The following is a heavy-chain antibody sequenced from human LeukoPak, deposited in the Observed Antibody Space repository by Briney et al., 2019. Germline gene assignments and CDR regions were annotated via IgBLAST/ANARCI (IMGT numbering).Heavy chain of an antibody. CDR1: GGSISSGDYY. CDR3: ARQKDNWFDP. V-gene: IGHV4-30-4*08. J-gene: IGHJ5*02. CDR2: IYYSGST. Sequence: SQTLSLTCTVSGGSISSGDYYWSWIRQHPGKGLEWIGYIYYSGSTNYNPSLKSRVTISVDTSKNQFSLKLSSVTAADTAVYYCARQKDNWFDPWGQGTLVTVSS.